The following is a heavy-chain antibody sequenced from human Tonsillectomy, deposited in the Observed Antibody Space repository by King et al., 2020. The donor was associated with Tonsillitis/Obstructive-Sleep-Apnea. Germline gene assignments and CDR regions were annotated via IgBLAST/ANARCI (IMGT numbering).Heavy chain of an antibody. CDR2: IDPSDSYT. D-gene: IGHD3-22*01. CDR3: VRVITNYYYYGLDV. J-gene: IGHJ6*02. V-gene: IGHV5-10-1*03. CDR1: GYSFSNYW. Sequence: QLVQSGAEVKKPGESLRISCKGSGYSFSNYWISWVRQMPGKGLEWMGRIDPSDSYTNYSPSFQGHVIISADKYISTAFLQWSSLKASDTAMYYCVRVITNYYYYGLDVWGQGTTVTVSS.